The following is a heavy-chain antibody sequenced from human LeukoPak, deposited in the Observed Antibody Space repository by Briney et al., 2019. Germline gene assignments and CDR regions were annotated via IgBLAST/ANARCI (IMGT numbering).Heavy chain of an antibody. D-gene: IGHD2-21*02. Sequence: GGSLRLSCAASGXTFSSYAMHWVRQAPGKGLEYVSAISSNGGSTYYANSVKGRFTISRDNSKNTLYLQMGSLRAEDMAVYYCASLVTSVWGQGTLVTVSS. J-gene: IGHJ4*02. CDR3: ASLVTSV. CDR1: GXTFSSYA. V-gene: IGHV3-64*01. CDR2: ISSNGGST.